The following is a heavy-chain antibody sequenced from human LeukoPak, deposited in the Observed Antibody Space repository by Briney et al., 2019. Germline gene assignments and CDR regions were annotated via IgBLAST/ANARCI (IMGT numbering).Heavy chain of an antibody. CDR3: AVHDSSGPYYFDY. D-gene: IGHD3-22*01. CDR1: GGTFSSYA. J-gene: IGHJ4*02. CDR2: IIPIFGTA. Sequence: SVKVSCKASGGTFSSYAISWARQAPGQGLEWMGGIIPIFGTANYAQKFQGRVTITADESTSTAYMELSSLRSEDTAVYYCAVHDSSGPYYFDYWGQGTLVTVSS. V-gene: IGHV1-69*13.